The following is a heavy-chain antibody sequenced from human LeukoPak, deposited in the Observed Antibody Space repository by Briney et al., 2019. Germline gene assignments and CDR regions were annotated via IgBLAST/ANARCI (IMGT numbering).Heavy chain of an antibody. D-gene: IGHD2-15*01. J-gene: IGHJ4*02. V-gene: IGHV3-53*01. CDR3: AEDQIGYCSGGSCYDFDY. Sequence: GGSLRLSCEASGFDVSRNYMTWVRQAPGKGLEWVSVTYIDGGTYYADSVKGRFTISRDNPKNTLYLQMNSLRAEDTAVYYCAEDQIGYCSGGSCYDFDYWGQGTLVTVSS. CDR1: GFDVSRNY. CDR2: TYIDGGT.